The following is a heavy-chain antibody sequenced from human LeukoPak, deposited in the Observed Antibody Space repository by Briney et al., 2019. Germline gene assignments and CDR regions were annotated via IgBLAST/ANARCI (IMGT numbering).Heavy chain of an antibody. CDR3: ARDAQRGFDYSNSLEY. D-gene: IGHD4-11*01. Sequence: PGGSLRLSCAASGFIFSHYGMHWVRQAPGKGLEWVVVIWSDGSNRFYAGSVKGRFTISRDNSQNTLFLQMNSLRAEDTAMYYCARDAQRGFDYSNSLEYWGHGTLVTVSS. CDR2: IWSDGSNR. V-gene: IGHV3-33*01. CDR1: GFIFSHYG. J-gene: IGHJ4*01.